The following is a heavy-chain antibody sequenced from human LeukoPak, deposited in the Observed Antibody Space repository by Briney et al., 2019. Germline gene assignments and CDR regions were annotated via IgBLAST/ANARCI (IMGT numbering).Heavy chain of an antibody. J-gene: IGHJ6*03. D-gene: IGHD2-21*02. CDR1: GGSISSYY. CDR2: IYYSGST. V-gene: IGHV4-59*12. CDR3: ARGRSVTAYQDYYYMDV. Sequence: SETLSLTCTVSGGSISSYYWSWIRQPPGKGLEWIGYIYYSGSTNYNPSLKSRVTISVDTSKNQFSLKLSSVTAADTAVYYCARGRSVTAYQDYYYMDVWGKGTTVTVSS.